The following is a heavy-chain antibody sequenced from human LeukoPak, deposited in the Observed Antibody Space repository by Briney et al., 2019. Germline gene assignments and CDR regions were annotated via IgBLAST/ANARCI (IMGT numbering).Heavy chain of an antibody. J-gene: IGHJ4*02. Sequence: GGSLRLSCAASGFTFNNYWMNWVRQAPGKGLELVANIKQDGSEKYYVDSVKGRFTISRDNAKNSLYLQMNSRRSEDTAVYYCARDCSGNTCYRAGYWGQGTLVTVSS. CDR3: ARDCSGNTCYRAGY. D-gene: IGHD2-2*01. CDR2: IKQDGSEK. CDR1: GFTFNNYW. V-gene: IGHV3-7*03.